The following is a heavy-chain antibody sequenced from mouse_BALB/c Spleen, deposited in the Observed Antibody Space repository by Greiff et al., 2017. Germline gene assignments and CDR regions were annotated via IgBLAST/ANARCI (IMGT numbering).Heavy chain of an antibody. CDR3: ARGGYYVAMDY. J-gene: IGHJ4*01. CDR1: GYTFTSYV. V-gene: IGHV1-14*01. CDR2: INPYNDGT. D-gene: IGHD2-3*01. Sequence: VHVKQSGPELVKPGASVKMSCKASGYTFTSYVMHWVKQKPGQGLEWIGYINPYNDGTKYNEKFKGKATLTSDKSSSTAYMELSSLTSEDSAVYYCARGGYYVAMDYWGQGTSVTVSS.